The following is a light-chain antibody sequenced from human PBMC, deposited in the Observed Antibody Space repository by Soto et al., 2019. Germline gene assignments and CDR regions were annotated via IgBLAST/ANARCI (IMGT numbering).Light chain of an antibody. J-gene: IGKJ2*01. V-gene: IGKV4-1*01. Sequence: DIVMTQSPDSLAVSLGERATINCKSSQSVLYSSNNKNYLAWYQQKPGQPPKLLIYWASTRESGVPDRFSGSGSGTDVTLTISSLHAEDVAVYYCQEYYSTPPLTFGQGTKLEIK. CDR2: WAS. CDR1: QSVLYSSNNKNY. CDR3: QEYYSTPPLT.